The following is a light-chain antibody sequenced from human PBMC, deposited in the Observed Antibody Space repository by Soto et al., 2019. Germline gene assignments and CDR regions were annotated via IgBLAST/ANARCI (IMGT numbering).Light chain of an antibody. Sequence: DIQMTQSPATLSASVGYRFTITCRASQSISSWLAWYQQKPGKTPKLLIYDASSLESGVPSRFSGSGSGTEFTLTISSLQPDDFATYYCQHFTFGQGTKVDIK. J-gene: IGKJ2*01. CDR1: QSISSW. V-gene: IGKV1-5*01. CDR2: DAS. CDR3: QHFT.